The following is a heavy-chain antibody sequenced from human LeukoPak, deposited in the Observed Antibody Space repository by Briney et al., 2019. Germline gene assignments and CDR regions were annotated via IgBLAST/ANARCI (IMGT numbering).Heavy chain of an antibody. D-gene: IGHD3-22*01. CDR2: ISAYNGST. Sequence: ASVKVSCKASGYTFTSYGISWVRQAPGQGLEWMGWISAYNGSTNYAQKLQGRVTMTTDTSTSTAYMELRSLRSDDTAVYYCAKRGWYYYDSSGYYFDYWGQGTLVTVSS. J-gene: IGHJ4*02. V-gene: IGHV1-18*01. CDR1: GYTFTSYG. CDR3: AKRGWYYYDSSGYYFDY.